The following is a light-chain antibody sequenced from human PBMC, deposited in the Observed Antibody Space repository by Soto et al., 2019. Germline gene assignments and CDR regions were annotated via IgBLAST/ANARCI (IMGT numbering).Light chain of an antibody. CDR1: QSVSSSY. J-gene: IGKJ4*01. CDR3: QQRSNWLLT. Sequence: EIVLTQSPGTLSLSPGERATLSCRASQSVSSSYLAWYQQKPGQAPRLLISGASGRATGIPVRFSSGGSETDFTLTISSLEPEDFAVYYCQQRSNWLLTFGGGTKVDIK. V-gene: IGKV3D-20*02. CDR2: GAS.